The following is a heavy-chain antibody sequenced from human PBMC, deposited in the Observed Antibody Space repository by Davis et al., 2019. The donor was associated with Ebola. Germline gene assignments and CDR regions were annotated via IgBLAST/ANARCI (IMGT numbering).Heavy chain of an antibody. J-gene: IGHJ6*04. CDR2: ITNNGGST. Sequence: GGSLRLSCSVSGFMFSSYTMHWVRQAPGKGLQYVSGITNNGGSTYYADSVKGRFIISRDNSKNTLYLQMNSLRAEDTAVYYCARFSGMDVWGKGTTVTVSS. CDR3: ARFSGMDV. CDR1: GFMFSSYT. V-gene: IGHV3-64*04.